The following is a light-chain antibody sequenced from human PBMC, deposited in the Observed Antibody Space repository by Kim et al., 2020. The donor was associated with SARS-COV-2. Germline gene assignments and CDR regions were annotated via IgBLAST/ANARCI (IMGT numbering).Light chain of an antibody. CDR2: DVS. Sequence: GQSTSITCTGTVSDVVGYNYGSWYQQHPGQAPNLMMYDVSKWPSGVSNRFSGSKSGNTASLTISGLQAEDEGVYYCSSYTSSTSLVFGGGTQLTVL. V-gene: IGLV2-14*04. CDR1: VSDVVGYNY. CDR3: SSYTSSTSLV. J-gene: IGLJ3*02.